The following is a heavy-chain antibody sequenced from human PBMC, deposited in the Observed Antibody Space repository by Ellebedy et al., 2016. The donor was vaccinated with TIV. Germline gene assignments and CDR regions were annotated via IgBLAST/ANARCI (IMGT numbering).Heavy chain of an antibody. CDR2: ISSSSSYI. Sequence: PGGSLRLSCAASGFTFSSYSMNWVRQAPGKGLEWVSSISSSSSYIYYADSVKGRFTISRDNAKNSLYLQMNSLRAEDTAVYYCARAGWNDDYFDYWGQGTLVTVSS. J-gene: IGHJ4*02. D-gene: IGHD1-1*01. CDR3: ARAGWNDDYFDY. V-gene: IGHV3-21*01. CDR1: GFTFSSYS.